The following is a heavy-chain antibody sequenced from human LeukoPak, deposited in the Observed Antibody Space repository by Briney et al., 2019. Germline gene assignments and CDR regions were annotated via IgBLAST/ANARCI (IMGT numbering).Heavy chain of an antibody. CDR2: LSGSAGGT. Sequence: GGSLRLSCGVSGITLSNYGMSWVRQAPGKGLEWVAGLSGSAGGTNYADSVKGRFTVSRDNSKNTLYLQMNSLRVEDSAVYYCARLGGSGGHSVDYWGQGTLVTVSS. CDR3: ARLGGSGGHSVDY. V-gene: IGHV3-23*01. CDR1: GITLSNYG. J-gene: IGHJ4*02. D-gene: IGHD3-10*01.